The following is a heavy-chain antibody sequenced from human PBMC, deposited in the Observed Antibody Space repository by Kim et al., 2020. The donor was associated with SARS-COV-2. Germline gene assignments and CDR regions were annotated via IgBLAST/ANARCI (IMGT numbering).Heavy chain of an antibody. CDR3: ARFRGDEDYFDY. CDR2: IYHDGRT. J-gene: IGHJ4*02. CDR1: GGSITSYY. V-gene: IGHV4-59*01. D-gene: IGHD2-21*02. Sequence: SETLSFTCNVSGGSITSYYWTWIRQPPGKGLELTGYIYHDGRTNYNPSLKSRVTISVATSKTHFSLKLSSVTAADMAVYYCARFRGDEDYFDYWGQGILVTVSS.